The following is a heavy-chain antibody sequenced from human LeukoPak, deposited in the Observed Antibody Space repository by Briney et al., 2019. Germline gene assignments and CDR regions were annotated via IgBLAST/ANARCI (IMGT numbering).Heavy chain of an antibody. CDR3: ARVTYRGSRYYGIDI. D-gene: IGHD3-16*02. CDR1: GCTFSSYA. Sequence: ASVKVSCKPSGCTFSSYAISWVRQAPGQGLDWMGRIFPILGMENYAQKFQGRVTITADKSPTTAYMELSSLSPDEPAGYYLARVTYRGSRYYGIDIWGQGTTVTVSS. CDR2: IFPILGME. J-gene: IGHJ6*02. V-gene: IGHV1-69*04.